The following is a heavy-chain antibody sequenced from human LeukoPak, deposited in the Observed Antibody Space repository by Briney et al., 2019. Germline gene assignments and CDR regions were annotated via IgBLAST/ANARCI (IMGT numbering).Heavy chain of an antibody. Sequence: GGSLRLSCAASGFTVSSNYMSWVRQAPRKGLEWVSVIYSGGSTYYADSVKGRFTISRQNSKNTLDLQMNSLRPEDTAVYYCARDGRYCIITSCYGYYGMDVWGQGTTVTVTS. CDR1: GFTVSSNY. CDR2: IYSGGST. V-gene: IGHV3-53*04. J-gene: IGHJ6*02. D-gene: IGHD2-2*01. CDR3: ARDGRYCIITSCYGYYGMDV.